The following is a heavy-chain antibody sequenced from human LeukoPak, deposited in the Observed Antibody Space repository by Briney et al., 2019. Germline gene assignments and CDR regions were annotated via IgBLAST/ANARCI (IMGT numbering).Heavy chain of an antibody. CDR2: ISSSGSTI. CDR3: ARKRGYYGSGSYWGDYYFDY. Sequence: GGSLRLSCAASGFTFSDYYMSWIRQAPGKGLEWVSYISSSGSTIYYADSVKGRFTISRDNAKNSLYLQMNSLRAEDTVVYYCARKRGYYGSGSYWGDYYFDYWGQGNLVTVSS. D-gene: IGHD3-10*01. CDR1: GFTFSDYY. V-gene: IGHV3-11*01. J-gene: IGHJ4*02.